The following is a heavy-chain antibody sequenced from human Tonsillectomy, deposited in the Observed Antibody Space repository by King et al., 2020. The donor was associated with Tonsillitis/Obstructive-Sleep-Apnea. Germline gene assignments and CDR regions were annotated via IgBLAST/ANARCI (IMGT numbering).Heavy chain of an antibody. V-gene: IGHV4-34*01. CDR2: INHSGSS. CDR1: GGSFSGYY. CDR3: AREVSGYALDAFEI. D-gene: IGHD5-12*01. Sequence: VQLQQWGAGLLKPSETLSLTCAVYGGSFSGYYWSWIRQPPGKGLEWIGEINHSGSSNYNPPLKSRVTISVDTSNNQSTLKLSSVTAADTAVYYCAREVSGYALDAFEIWGHGTMVTVSS. J-gene: IGHJ3*02.